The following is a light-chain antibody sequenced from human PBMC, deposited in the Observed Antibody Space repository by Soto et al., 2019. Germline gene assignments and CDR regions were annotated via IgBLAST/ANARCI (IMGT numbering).Light chain of an antibody. CDR3: QQYGSSPRT. J-gene: IGKJ1*01. CDR2: GAS. V-gene: IGKV3-20*01. Sequence: IVLTQSPGTLSLSPGERATLSCRASQSVSSSYLAWYQQKPGQAPRLLIYGASSRATGIPDRFSGSGSGTDFTVNISRLEPEDFAVYYCQQYGSSPRTFGQGTKVDSK. CDR1: QSVSSSY.